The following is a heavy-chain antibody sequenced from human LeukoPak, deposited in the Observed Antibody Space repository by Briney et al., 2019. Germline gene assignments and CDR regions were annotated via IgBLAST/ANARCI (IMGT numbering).Heavy chain of an antibody. Sequence: SQTLSLTCAVSGGSISSGGYSWSWLRQPPGKGLEWIGYIYYSGSTYYNPSLKSRVTISVDTSKNQFSLKLSSVTAADTAVYYCARVNGDYGGTDDYWGQGTLVTVSS. J-gene: IGHJ4*02. CDR1: GGSISSGGYS. D-gene: IGHD4-17*01. CDR3: ARVNGDYGGTDDY. CDR2: IYYSGST. V-gene: IGHV4-31*11.